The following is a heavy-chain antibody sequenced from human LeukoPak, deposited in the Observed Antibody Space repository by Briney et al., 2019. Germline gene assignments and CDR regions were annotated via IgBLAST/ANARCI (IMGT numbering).Heavy chain of an antibody. CDR1: GYTFTNYA. CDR3: ARTGGDYGDYFH. Sequence: ASVKVSCKTSGYTFTNYAISWVRQAPGQGLEWMGWISGYNGDTNYAQKLQGRVTMTTDTSTSTAYMELRSLRSDDTAVYYCARTGGDYGDYFHWGQGTLVTVSS. CDR2: ISGYNGDT. V-gene: IGHV1-18*01. J-gene: IGHJ4*02. D-gene: IGHD4-17*01.